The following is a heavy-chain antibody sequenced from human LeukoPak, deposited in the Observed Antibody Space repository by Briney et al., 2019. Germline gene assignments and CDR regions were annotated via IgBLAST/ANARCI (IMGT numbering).Heavy chain of an antibody. CDR3: ARVRRYSSSWYSSPRYYYGMDV. CDR2: IYYSGST. CDR1: GGSFSGYY. V-gene: IGHV4-59*01. Sequence: SETLSLTCAVYGGSFSGYYWSWIRQPPGKGLEWIGYIYYSGSTNYNPSLKSRVTISVDTSKNQFSLKLSSVTAADTAVYYCARVRRYSSSWYSSPRYYYGMDVWGQGTTVTVSS. J-gene: IGHJ6*02. D-gene: IGHD6-13*01.